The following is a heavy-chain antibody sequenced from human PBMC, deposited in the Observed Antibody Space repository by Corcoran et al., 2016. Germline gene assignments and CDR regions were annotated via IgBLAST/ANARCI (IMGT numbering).Heavy chain of an antibody. CDR2: IYYSGNT. Sequence: QLQLQESGPGLVKPSETLSLTCTVSGGSISSSSYYWGWIRQPPGKGLEWIGSIYYSGNTYYNPSLKSRVTISIDMSKNQFSLKLSSVTAADTAVYYCARELGRGKCSGGSCYPGPDHYWGQGTLVTVSS. CDR3: ARELGRGKCSGGSCYPGPDHY. V-gene: IGHV4-39*07. J-gene: IGHJ4*02. D-gene: IGHD2-15*01. CDR1: GGSISSSSYY.